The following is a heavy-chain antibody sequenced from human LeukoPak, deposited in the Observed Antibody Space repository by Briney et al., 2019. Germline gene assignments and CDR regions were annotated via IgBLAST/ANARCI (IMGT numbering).Heavy chain of an antibody. CDR1: GGTFSSYA. V-gene: IGHV1-69*13. D-gene: IGHD6-6*01. CDR2: IIPIFGTA. Sequence: SVKVSFTASGGTFSSYAISWVRQAPGQGLEWMGGIIPIFGTADYAQKFQGRVTITADESTSTAYMELSSLRSEDTAVYYCARGRSAARHKRDWFDPWGQGTLVTVSS. CDR3: ARGRSAARHKRDWFDP. J-gene: IGHJ5*02.